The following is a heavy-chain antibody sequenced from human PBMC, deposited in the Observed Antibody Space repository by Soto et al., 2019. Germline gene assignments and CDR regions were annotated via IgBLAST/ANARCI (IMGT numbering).Heavy chain of an antibody. D-gene: IGHD3-22*01. CDR3: ASPEYYYDSSGYFSLSFDY. Sequence: QLQLQESGPGLVKPSETLSLTCTVSGGSISSSSYYWGWIRQPPGKGLEWIGSIYYSGSTYCNPSLKSRVTISVDTSKNQFSLXLXXXTXXDTAVYYCASPEYYYDSSGYFSLSFDYWGQGTLVTVSS. V-gene: IGHV4-39*01. CDR2: IYYSGST. J-gene: IGHJ4*02. CDR1: GGSISSSSYY.